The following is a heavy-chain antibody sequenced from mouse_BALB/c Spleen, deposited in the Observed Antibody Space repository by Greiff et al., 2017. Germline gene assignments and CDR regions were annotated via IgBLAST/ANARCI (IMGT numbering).Heavy chain of an antibody. CDR3: ARSCLGFAY. CDR2: INPSTGYT. J-gene: IGHJ3*01. V-gene: IGHV1-7*01. Sequence: QVQLKESGAELAKPGASVKMSCKASGYTFTSYWMHWVKQRPGQGLEWIGYINPSTGYTEYNQKFKDKATLTADKSSSTAYMQLSSLTSEDSAVYYCARSCLGFAYWGQGTLVTVSA. CDR1: GYTFTSYW. D-gene: IGHD4-1*01.